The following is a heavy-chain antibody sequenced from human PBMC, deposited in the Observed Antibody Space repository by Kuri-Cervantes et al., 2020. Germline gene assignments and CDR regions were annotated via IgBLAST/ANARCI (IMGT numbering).Heavy chain of an antibody. Sequence: GESLKISCAASGFTFSSYAMSWVRQAPGKGLEWVSAISGSGGSTYYADSVKGRFTISRDNAKNSLYLQMNSLRAEDTAVYYCARRYGGTVGFDYWGQGTLVTVSS. CDR1: GFTFSSYA. CDR3: ARRYGGTVGFDY. J-gene: IGHJ4*02. CDR2: ISGSGGST. V-gene: IGHV3-23*01. D-gene: IGHD5-12*01.